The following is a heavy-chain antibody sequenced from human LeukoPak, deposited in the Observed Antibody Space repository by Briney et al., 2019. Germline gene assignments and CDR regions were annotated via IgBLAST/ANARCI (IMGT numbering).Heavy chain of an antibody. D-gene: IGHD6-19*01. Sequence: PGGSLRLSCAASGFPFSDYSIYWVRQAPGKGLEWVSSISGNSNYVYYADSLKGRFTISRDNTRNSVFLQMSSLRAEDTAVYYCAKGMLISSGWYEGYYFDYWGQGTLVTVSS. CDR2: ISGNSNYV. V-gene: IGHV3-21*01. CDR3: AKGMLISSGWYEGYYFDY. CDR1: GFPFSDYS. J-gene: IGHJ4*02.